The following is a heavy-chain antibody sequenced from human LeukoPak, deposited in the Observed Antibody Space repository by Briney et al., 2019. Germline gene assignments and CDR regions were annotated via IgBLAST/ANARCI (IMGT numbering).Heavy chain of an antibody. V-gene: IGHV1-46*01. CDR3: ARGRGYDSSGYYYPFDY. CDR2: INTYGGST. D-gene: IGHD3-22*01. J-gene: IGHJ4*02. Sequence: GASVKVSCKASGYTFTSYYMHWVRQAPGQGLEWMGIINTYGGSTSYAQKFQGRATMSRDTSTSTVYMELSSLRSEDTAVYYCARGRGYDSSGYYYPFDYWGQGTLVTVSS. CDR1: GYTFTSYY.